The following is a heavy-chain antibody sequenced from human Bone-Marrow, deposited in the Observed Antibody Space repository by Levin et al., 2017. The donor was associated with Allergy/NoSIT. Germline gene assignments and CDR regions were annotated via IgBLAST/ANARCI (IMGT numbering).Heavy chain of an antibody. CDR2: FDPEDGET. D-gene: IGHD6-6*01. V-gene: IGHV1-24*01. CDR3: ATDPLTARHSAAFDI. CDR1: GYTLTELS. Sequence: ASVKVSCKVSGYTLTELSMHWVRQAPGKGLEWMGGFDPEDGETIYAQKFQGRVTMTEDTSTDTAYMELSSLRSEDTAVYYCATDPLTARHSAAFDIWGQGTMVTVSS. J-gene: IGHJ3*02.